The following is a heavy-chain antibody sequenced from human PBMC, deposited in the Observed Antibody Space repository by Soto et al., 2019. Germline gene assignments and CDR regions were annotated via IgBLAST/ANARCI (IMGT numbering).Heavy chain of an antibody. D-gene: IGHD3-10*01. V-gene: IGHV1-46*01. CDR3: ARDYCYGSGSSLFYYYGMDV. J-gene: IGHJ6*02. CDR1: GYTFTSYY. CDR2: INPSGGST. Sequence: ASVKVSCKASGYTFTSYYMHWVRQAPGQGLEWMGIINPSGGSTSYAQKFQGRVTMTRDTSTSTVYMELSSLRSEDTAVYYCARDYCYGSGSSLFYYYGMDVWGQGTTVTVSS.